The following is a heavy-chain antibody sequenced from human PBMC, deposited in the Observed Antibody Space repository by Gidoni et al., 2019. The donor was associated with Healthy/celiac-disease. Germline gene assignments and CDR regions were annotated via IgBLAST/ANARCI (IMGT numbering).Heavy chain of an antibody. CDR2: IKQDGSEK. V-gene: IGHV3-7*01. J-gene: IGHJ4*02. CDR1: GFTFSSYW. CDR3: ARDSGGSIQLWFPHYFDY. Sequence: EVQLVESGGGLVQTGGSLRLSCAASGFTFSSYWMSWVRQAPGKGLEWVANIKQDGSEKYYVDSVKGRFTISRDNAKNSLYLQMNSLRAEDTAVYYCARDSGGSIQLWFPHYFDYWGQGTLVTVSS. D-gene: IGHD5-18*01.